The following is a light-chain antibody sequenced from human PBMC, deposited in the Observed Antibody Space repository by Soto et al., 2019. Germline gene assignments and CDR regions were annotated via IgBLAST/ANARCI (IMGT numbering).Light chain of an antibody. CDR2: RNN. CDR3: AAWDDSLSAVV. J-gene: IGLJ2*01. Sequence: QSVLTQPRSASGTPGQRVTISCSGSSSNIGSNYVYWYQQLPGTAPKLLIYRNNQRPSGVPDRFSGSKSGTSASLAISGLRSEDEADYYCAAWDDSLSAVVFGGGTKLTVL. CDR1: SSNIGSNY. V-gene: IGLV1-47*01.